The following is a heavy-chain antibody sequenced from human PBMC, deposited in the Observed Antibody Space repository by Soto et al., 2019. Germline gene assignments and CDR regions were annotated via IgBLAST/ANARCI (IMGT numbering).Heavy chain of an antibody. CDR1: GGTFSSYA. V-gene: IGHV1-69*01. CDR2: ISPIFGTA. J-gene: IGHJ4*02. Sequence: QVQLVQSGAEVKKPGSSVKVSCKASGGTFSSYAISWVRQAPGQGLEWMGGISPIFGTANYAQKFQGRVTLTADESTSPAYMDPSSLRAEDPAVYYCAREALSYDSSGYYSRADAYWGQGTLVTVSS. CDR3: AREALSYDSSGYYSRADAY. D-gene: IGHD3-22*01.